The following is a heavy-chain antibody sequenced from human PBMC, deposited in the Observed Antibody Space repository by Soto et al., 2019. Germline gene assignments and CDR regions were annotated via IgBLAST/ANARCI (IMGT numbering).Heavy chain of an antibody. Sequence: GGSLRLSCAASGFTFSSYSMNWVRQAPGKGLEWVSSISSSSSSYIYYADSVKGRFTISRDNAKNSLYLQMNSLRAEDTAVYYCAREKVTTIRYYYYGMDVWGQGTTVTVSS. J-gene: IGHJ6*02. CDR3: AREKVTTIRYYYYGMDV. D-gene: IGHD4-17*01. CDR1: GFTFSSYS. V-gene: IGHV3-21*01. CDR2: ISSSSSSYI.